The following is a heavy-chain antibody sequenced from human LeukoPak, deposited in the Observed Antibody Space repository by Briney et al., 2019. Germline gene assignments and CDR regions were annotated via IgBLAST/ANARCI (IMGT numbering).Heavy chain of an antibody. V-gene: IGHV3-21*01. J-gene: IGHJ3*02. Sequence: GGSLRLSCAASGFTFSSYSRNWVRQAPGKGLEWVSSISSSSSYIYYADSVKGRFTISRDNAKNSLYLQMNSLRAEDTAVYYCARDASVRPYYYDSSGYYGTSGAFDIWGQGTMVTVSS. CDR1: GFTFSSYS. D-gene: IGHD3-22*01. CDR3: ARDASVRPYYYDSSGYYGTSGAFDI. CDR2: ISSSSSYI.